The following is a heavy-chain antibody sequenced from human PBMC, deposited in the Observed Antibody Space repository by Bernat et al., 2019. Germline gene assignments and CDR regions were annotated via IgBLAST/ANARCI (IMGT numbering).Heavy chain of an antibody. V-gene: IGHV3-30*18. CDR2: ISYDGSNK. CDR1: GFTFSSYG. D-gene: IGHD1-26*01. J-gene: IGHJ6*02. CDR3: AKDIRRIVGADTRYYYYGMDV. Sequence: QVQLVESGGGVVQPGRSLRLSCAASGFTFSSYGMHWVRQAPGKGLEWVAVISYDGSNKYYADSVKGRFTISRDNSKNTLYLQMNSLRAEDTAVYYCAKDIRRIVGADTRYYYYGMDVWGQGTTVTVSS.